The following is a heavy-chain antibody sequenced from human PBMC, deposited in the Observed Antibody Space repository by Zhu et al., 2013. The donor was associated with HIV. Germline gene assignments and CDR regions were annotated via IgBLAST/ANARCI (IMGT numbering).Heavy chain of an antibody. CDR3: GAEGGGXGPGILVVEVVEYVLWTS. D-gene: IGHD3-3*01. CDR1: GYIFTNSW. CDR2: INPGDAET. J-gene: IGHJ4*02. V-gene: IGHV5-51*01. Sequence: VQLVQSGAEVKKPGESLKISCKGSGYIFTNSWIAWVRQLPGEGLEWMGIINPGDAETRYSPSFQGQVTISADRSSSTAYLQWSSLKASDTAIVVTGAEGGGXGPGILVVEVVEYVLWTSWGQGTQVHRLL.